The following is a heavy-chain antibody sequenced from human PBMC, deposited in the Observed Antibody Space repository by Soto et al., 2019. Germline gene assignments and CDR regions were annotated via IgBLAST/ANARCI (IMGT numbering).Heavy chain of an antibody. Sequence: PSETLSLTCTVSGGSISSYYWSWIRQPLGKGLEWIGYIYYSGSTNYNPSLKSRVTISVDTSKNQFSLKLSSVTAADTAVYYCARGDDYGDYFSFDPWGQGTLVTVSS. CDR2: IYYSGST. CDR1: GGSISSYY. D-gene: IGHD4-17*01. V-gene: IGHV4-59*08. J-gene: IGHJ5*02. CDR3: ARGDDYGDYFSFDP.